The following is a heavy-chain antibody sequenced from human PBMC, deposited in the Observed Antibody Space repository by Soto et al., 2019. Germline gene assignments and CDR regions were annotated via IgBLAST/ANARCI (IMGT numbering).Heavy chain of an antibody. Sequence: GGSLRLSCVASGFTFSNYAMHWVRQAPGKGLGWVAVISSDGSEKYYLDSVRDRFTISRDNSKNTLYLQMNNLRPEDPAMYYCANSWTTLTTGFDFWGQGALVTVSS. J-gene: IGHJ4*02. V-gene: IGHV3-30*18. CDR3: ANSWTTLTTGFDF. D-gene: IGHD4-17*01. CDR2: ISSDGSEK. CDR1: GFTFSNYA.